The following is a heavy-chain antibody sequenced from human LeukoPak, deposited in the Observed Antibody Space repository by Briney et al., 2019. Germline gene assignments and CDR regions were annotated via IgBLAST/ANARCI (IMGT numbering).Heavy chain of an antibody. CDR3: ARVLLRAALTYWFAT. D-gene: IGHD3-22*01. J-gene: IGHJ5*02. CDR2: ITTNGGST. Sequence: GGSLRLSCAASGFTFSSFVMHWVHQAPGKGLEYVSAITTNGGSTYYAKSVKGRFTMSRDNVKKSVSLYMNNLRADDTAIYHCARVLLRAALTYWFATWGQGTLVTVSS. V-gene: IGHV3-64*01. CDR1: GFTFSSFV.